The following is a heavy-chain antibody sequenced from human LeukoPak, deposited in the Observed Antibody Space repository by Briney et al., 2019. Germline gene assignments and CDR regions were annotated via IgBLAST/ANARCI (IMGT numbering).Heavy chain of an antibody. D-gene: IGHD6-13*01. CDR2: ISWNSGSI. J-gene: IGHJ5*02. CDR3: AVSSSWYYNWFDP. Sequence: GGSLRLSCAASGFTFDDDAMHWVRQAPGKGLEWVSGISWNSGSIGYADSVKGRFTISRDNAKNSLYLQMNSLRAEDTALYYCAVSSSWYYNWFDPWGQGTLVTVSS. V-gene: IGHV3-9*01. CDR1: GFTFDDDA.